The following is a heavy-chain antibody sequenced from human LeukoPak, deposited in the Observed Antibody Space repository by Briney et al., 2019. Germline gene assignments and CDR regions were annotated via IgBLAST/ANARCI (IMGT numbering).Heavy chain of an antibody. D-gene: IGHD3-10*02. V-gene: IGHV3-48*03. CDR2: TSSSGSTM. CDR3: ARDLNVRGVYFDY. Sequence: LSLTCTVSLDSTTSNFWSWVRQAPGKGLEWVSYTSSSGSTMYADSVKGRFTISRDNAKNSLFLQMNGLRAEDTAVYYCARDLNVRGVYFDYWGQGTLVTVSS. CDR1: LDSTTSNF. J-gene: IGHJ4*02.